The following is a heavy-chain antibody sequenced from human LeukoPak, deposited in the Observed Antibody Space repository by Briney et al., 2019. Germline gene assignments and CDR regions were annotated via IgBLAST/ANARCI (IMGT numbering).Heavy chain of an antibody. CDR2: IYTSGST. CDR3: ARQDTAEISWFDP. Sequence: SETLSLTCTVSGGSISSYYWSWIRQPAGKGLEWIGRIYTSGSTSYNPSLKSRVTISVDKSKNQFSLKLSSVTAADTAVYYCARQDTAEISWFDPWGQGTLVTVSS. V-gene: IGHV4-4*07. CDR1: GGSISSYY. J-gene: IGHJ5*02. D-gene: IGHD5-18*01.